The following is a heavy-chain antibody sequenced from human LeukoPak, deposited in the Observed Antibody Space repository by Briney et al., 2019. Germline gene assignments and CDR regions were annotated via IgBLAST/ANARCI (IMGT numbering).Heavy chain of an antibody. CDR3: TRESGAFSPFGF. V-gene: IGHV4-4*02. CDR1: GGSIITTNW. CDR2: VHLNGAT. J-gene: IGHJ4*02. D-gene: IGHD1-26*01. Sequence: SETLSLTCGVSGGSIITTNWWSWVRQPPGKGLEWFGEVHLNGATNYNPSLESRVSMSIDKSKNQLSLKLSSVTAADTATYYCTRESGAFSPFGFWGQGTLVTVSS.